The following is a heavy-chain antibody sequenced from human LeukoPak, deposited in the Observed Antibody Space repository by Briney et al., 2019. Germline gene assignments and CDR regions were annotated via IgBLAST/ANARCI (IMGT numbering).Heavy chain of an antibody. D-gene: IGHD4-17*01. CDR3: ARLGSTVTTTRVNDY. J-gene: IGHJ4*02. CDR2: INAGNGNT. V-gene: IGHV1-3*01. CDR1: GYTFTSYA. Sequence: ASVKVSCKASGYTFTSYAMHWVRQAPGQRLEWMGWINAGNGNTKYSQKFQGRVTITRDTSASTAYMELSSLRAEDTAVYYCARLGSTVTTTRVNDYWGQGTLVTVSS.